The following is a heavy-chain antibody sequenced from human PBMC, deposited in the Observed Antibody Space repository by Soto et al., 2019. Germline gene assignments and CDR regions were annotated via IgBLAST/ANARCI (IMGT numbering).Heavy chain of an antibody. CDR3: ARVRGLLWFGDRMGLSFDY. Sequence: SETLSLTCAVYGGSFSGYYWSWIRQPPGKGLEWIGEINHSGSTNYNPSLKSRVTISVDTSKNQFSLKLSSVTAADTAVYYCARVRGLLWFGDRMGLSFDYWGQGTLVTVSS. J-gene: IGHJ4*02. V-gene: IGHV4-34*01. D-gene: IGHD3-10*01. CDR1: GGSFSGYY. CDR2: INHSGST.